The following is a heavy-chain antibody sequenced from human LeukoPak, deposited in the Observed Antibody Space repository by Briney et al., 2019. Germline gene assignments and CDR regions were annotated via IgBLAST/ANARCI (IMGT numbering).Heavy chain of an antibody. D-gene: IGHD5-24*01. CDR3: AGDGDGYTTRSGY. CDR1: GFTFSSYW. J-gene: IGHJ4*02. CDR2: IKQDGSEK. Sequence: SGRSLRLSCAASGFTFSSYWMSWVRQAPGKGLEWVANIKQDGSEKYYVDSVKGRFTISTDNAKNSLYLQMNSLRAEDTAVYYCAGDGDGYTTRSGYSGQGTLVTDSS. V-gene: IGHV3-7*01.